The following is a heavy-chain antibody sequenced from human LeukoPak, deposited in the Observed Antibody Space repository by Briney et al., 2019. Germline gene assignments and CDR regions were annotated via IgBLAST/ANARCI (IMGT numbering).Heavy chain of an antibody. J-gene: IGHJ4*02. D-gene: IGHD3-10*01. V-gene: IGHV1-3*01. CDR2: INGGNGNT. CDR3: ARDSTPMVRGIIIAFAY. CDR1: GYIFTDYA. Sequence: ASVKVSCKASGYIFTDYAMHWVRQAPGQSLEWMGWINGGNGNTKYSQKFQGRVTITRDISATTAYMEVSSLRSEDAAVYYCARDSTPMVRGIIIAFAYWGQGTLVTVSS.